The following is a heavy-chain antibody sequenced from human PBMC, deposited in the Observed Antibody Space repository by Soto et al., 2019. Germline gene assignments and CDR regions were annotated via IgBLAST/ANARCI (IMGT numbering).Heavy chain of an antibody. Sequence: GGSLRLSCAASGFTFSSYAMSWVRQAPGKGLEWVSAISGSGGSTYYADSVKGRFTISRDNSKNTLYLQMNSLRAEDTAVYYCAKERGTLAAREYNWFDPWGQGTLVTVSS. CDR1: GFTFSSYA. V-gene: IGHV3-23*01. CDR3: AKERGTLAAREYNWFDP. CDR2: ISGSGGST. J-gene: IGHJ5*02. D-gene: IGHD6-6*01.